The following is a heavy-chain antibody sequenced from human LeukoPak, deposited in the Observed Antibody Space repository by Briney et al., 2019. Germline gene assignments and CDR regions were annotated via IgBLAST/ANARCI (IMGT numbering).Heavy chain of an antibody. Sequence: SETLSLTCTVSGDSISTSSYYWGWIRQPPGKGLEWIGSIYYTGSTYYNPSLKSRVTISVDTSKNQFSLKLSSVTAADTAVYYCARVAYNDFWSGYSAVWFDPWGQGTLVTVSS. V-gene: IGHV4-39*07. D-gene: IGHD3-3*01. J-gene: IGHJ5*02. CDR2: IYYTGST. CDR1: GDSISTSSYY. CDR3: ARVAYNDFWSGYSAVWFDP.